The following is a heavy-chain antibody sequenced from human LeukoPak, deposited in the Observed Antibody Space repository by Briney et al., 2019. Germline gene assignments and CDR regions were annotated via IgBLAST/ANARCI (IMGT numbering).Heavy chain of an antibody. CDR3: GRDILLSY. J-gene: IGHJ4*02. Sequence: GGSLRLSCAASGFTFSDSAMTWVRQAPGKGLEWVSLISASGVSTYYADSVKGRFTISRDNSNTTLYLQMGSLRAGDTAVYLCGRDILLSYLGQGTLVTVSS. D-gene: IGHD2/OR15-2a*01. V-gene: IGHV3-23*01. CDR2: ISASGVST. CDR1: GFTFSDSA.